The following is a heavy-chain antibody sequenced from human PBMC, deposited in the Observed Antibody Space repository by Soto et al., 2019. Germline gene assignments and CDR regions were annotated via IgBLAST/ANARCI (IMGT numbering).Heavy chain of an antibody. D-gene: IGHD6-25*01. Sequence: EVQLVESGGGLVQPGESLRLSCAASGFIFRNYLMSWVHQAPGRGLEWVANIKEDGSERYYVDSVNGRFTISRDNAKNSLYLEMTRPRADDTAIYYCAREKRANGYFDYWGQGTRVTVSS. CDR1: GFIFRNYL. CDR3: AREKRANGYFDY. J-gene: IGHJ4*02. V-gene: IGHV3-7*01. CDR2: IKEDGSER.